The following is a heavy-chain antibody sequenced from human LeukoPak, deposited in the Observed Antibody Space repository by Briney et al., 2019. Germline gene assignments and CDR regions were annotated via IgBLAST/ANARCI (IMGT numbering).Heavy chain of an antibody. V-gene: IGHV1-2*02. CDR1: GYTFTGYY. J-gene: IGHJ4*02. CDR2: INPNSGGT. D-gene: IGHD2-2*01. CDR3: ASISYCSSTGCYPFDY. Sequence: ASVKVSCKASGYTFTGYYMHWVRQAPGQGLEWMGWINPNSGGTNYAQKFQGRVTMTRDTSISTAYMELSRLRSDDTAVYYCASISYCSSTGCYPFDYWGQGTLVTVSS.